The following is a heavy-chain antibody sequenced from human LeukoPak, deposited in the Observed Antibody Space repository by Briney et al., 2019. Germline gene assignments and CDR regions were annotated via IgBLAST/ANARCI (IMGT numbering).Heavy chain of an antibody. CDR3: ARHFPPYSSGSYYFDY. V-gene: IGHV4-59*08. Sequence: TSETLSLTCNVSGGSISVYYWSWIRQPPGKGLEWIGFIYFSGSTNYNPSLKSRVTISVDTSKNQFSLRLTSVTAADTAVYYCARHFPPYSSGSYYFDYWGQGTQVTVSS. J-gene: IGHJ4*02. CDR1: GGSISVYY. CDR2: IYFSGST. D-gene: IGHD3-10*01.